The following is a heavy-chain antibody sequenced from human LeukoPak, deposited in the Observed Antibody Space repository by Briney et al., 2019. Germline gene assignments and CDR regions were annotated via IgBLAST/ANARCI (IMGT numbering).Heavy chain of an antibody. D-gene: IGHD2-2*01. CDR3: ARDYPKKDIVVVPAGIDP. J-gene: IGHJ5*02. V-gene: IGHV3-11*04. CDR2: ISNSGSTI. CDR1: GFTFSDYY. Sequence: GGSLRLSCAASGFTFSDYYMSWIRQAPGKGLEWVSYISNSGSTIYYADSVKGRFTISRDNAKNSLYLQMNSLRAEDTAVYYCARDYPKKDIVVVPAGIDPWGQGTLVTVSS.